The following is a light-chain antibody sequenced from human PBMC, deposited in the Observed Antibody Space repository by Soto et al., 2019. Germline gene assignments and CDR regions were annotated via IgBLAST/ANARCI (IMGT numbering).Light chain of an antibody. J-gene: IGLJ1*01. V-gene: IGLV1-40*01. Sequence: QSVLTQPPSVSGAPGQRVTISCTGSSSNIGAGYDVYWYQQLPGTAPKLLIYANINRPSGIPDRFSASKSGTSASLAITGLQAEDEADYYCQAYDSSLRGDVFGTGTKLTVL. CDR1: SSNIGAGYD. CDR3: QAYDSSLRGDV. CDR2: ANI.